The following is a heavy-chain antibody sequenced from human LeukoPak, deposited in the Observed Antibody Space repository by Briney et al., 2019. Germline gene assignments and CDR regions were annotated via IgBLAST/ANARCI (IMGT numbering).Heavy chain of an antibody. V-gene: IGHV1-2*02. J-gene: IGHJ4*02. CDR1: GYTFTGYY. Sequence: GASVKVSCKASGYTFTGYYMHWVRQAPGQGLEWMGWINPNSGGTNYAQKFQGRVTMTRDTSISTAYMELSRLRSDDTAVYYCXXXRRVVPAAIGNYWGQGTLVTVSS. D-gene: IGHD2-2*02. CDR3: XXXRRVVPAAIGNY. CDR2: INPNSGGT.